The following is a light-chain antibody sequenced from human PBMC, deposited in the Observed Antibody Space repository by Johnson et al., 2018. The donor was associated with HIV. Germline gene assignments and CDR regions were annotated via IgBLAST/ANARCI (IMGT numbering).Light chain of an antibody. Sequence: QSVLTQPPSVSAAPGQKVTISCSGSSSNIGNNYVSWYQQLPGTAPKLLIYDNNKRPSGIPDRFSGSKSGTSATLGVTGLQTGDEADYYCGTWDSRLSAGHIVVTGSQVTVL. CDR1: SSNIGNNY. V-gene: IGLV1-51*01. CDR3: GTWDSRLSAGHI. J-gene: IGLJ1*01. CDR2: DNN.